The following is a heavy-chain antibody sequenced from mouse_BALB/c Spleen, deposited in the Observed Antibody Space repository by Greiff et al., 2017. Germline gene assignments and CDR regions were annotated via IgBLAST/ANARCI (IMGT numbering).Heavy chain of an antibody. D-gene: IGHD2-4*01. J-gene: IGHJ4*01. V-gene: IGHV5-4*02. CDR2: ISDGGSYT. Sequence: EVHLVESGGGLVKPGGSLKLSCAASGFTFSDYYMYWVRQTPEKRLEWVATISDGGSYTYYPDSVKGRFTISRDNAKNNLYLQMSSLKSEDTAMYYCAEELSTMIYYAMDYWGQGTSVTVSS. CDR3: AEELSTMIYYAMDY. CDR1: GFTFSDYY.